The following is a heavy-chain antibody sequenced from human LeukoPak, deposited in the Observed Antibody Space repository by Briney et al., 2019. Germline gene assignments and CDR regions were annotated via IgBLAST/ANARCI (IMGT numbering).Heavy chain of an antibody. V-gene: IGHV1-8*01. D-gene: IGHD3-10*01. J-gene: IGHJ4*02. CDR1: GYTFTSYD. CDR2: MNPNSGNT. CDR3: ARAKYGSGSYVDY. Sequence: ASVKVSCKASGYTFTSYDINWVRQATGQGLEWMGWMNPNSGNTGYAQKFQGRATMTRNTSISTAYMELSSLRSEDTAVYYCARAKYGSGSYVDYWGQGTLVTVSS.